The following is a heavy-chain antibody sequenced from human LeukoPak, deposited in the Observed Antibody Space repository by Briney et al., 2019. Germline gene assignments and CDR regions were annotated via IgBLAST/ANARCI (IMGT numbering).Heavy chain of an antibody. CDR2: IYYSGST. CDR3: ARARGSGWYVAFDY. D-gene: IGHD6-19*01. Sequence: PSETLSLTCTVSGGSISSSSYYWGWIRQPPGKGLEWIGSIYYSGSTYYNPSLKSRVTISVDTSKNQFSLKLSSVTAADTAVYYCARARGSGWYVAFDYWGQGTLVTVSS. V-gene: IGHV4-39*07. CDR1: GGSISSSSYY. J-gene: IGHJ4*02.